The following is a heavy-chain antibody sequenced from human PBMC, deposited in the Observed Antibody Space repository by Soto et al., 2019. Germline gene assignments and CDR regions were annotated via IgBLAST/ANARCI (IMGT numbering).Heavy chain of an antibody. D-gene: IGHD2-15*01. CDR3: ASSRICSGGSCYQFMIDY. V-gene: IGHV1-3*01. CDR2: INAGNGNT. CDR1: GYTFTSYA. J-gene: IGHJ4*02. Sequence: ASVKVSCKASGYTFTSYAMHWVRQAPGQRLEWMGWINAGNGNTKYSQKFQGRVTITRDTSASTAYMELSSLRSEDTAVYYCASSRICSGGSCYQFMIDYWGQGALVTVSS.